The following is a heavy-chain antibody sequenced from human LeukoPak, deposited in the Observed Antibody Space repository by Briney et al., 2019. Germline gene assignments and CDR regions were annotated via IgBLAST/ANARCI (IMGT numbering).Heavy chain of an antibody. Sequence: PSETLSLTCAVSGGSISNNNWWTWVRQPSGKGLEWIGKIYHSGSTSYNPSLKSRVTISVDKSKNQFSLKLSSVTAADTAVYYCARVNSNSRRWFDPWGQGTLVTVSS. J-gene: IGHJ5*02. D-gene: IGHD6-6*01. CDR2: IYHSGST. V-gene: IGHV4-4*02. CDR1: GGSISNNNW. CDR3: ARVNSNSRRWFDP.